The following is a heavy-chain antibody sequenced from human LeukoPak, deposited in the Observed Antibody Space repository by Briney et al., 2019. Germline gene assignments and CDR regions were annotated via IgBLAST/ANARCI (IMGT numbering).Heavy chain of an antibody. CDR3: ARVRPIYDSSGYYLVWFDY. CDR1: GFTFSSYW. V-gene: IGHV3-74*01. D-gene: IGHD3-22*01. J-gene: IGHJ4*02. Sequence: GGSLRLSCAASGFTFSSYWMHWVRQAPGKGLGWVSRINSDGSSTSYADSVKGRFSISPDNATTTLYLQMNSLRAEDTAVYYCARVRPIYDSSGYYLVWFDYWGQGTLVTVSS. CDR2: INSDGSST.